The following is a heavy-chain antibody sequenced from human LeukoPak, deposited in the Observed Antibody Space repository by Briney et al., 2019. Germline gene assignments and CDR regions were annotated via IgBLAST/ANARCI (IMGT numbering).Heavy chain of an antibody. CDR3: ARGHRRYFDL. Sequence: SETLSLTCAVYGGSFGGYYWSWIRQPPGKGLECIGEINHSGSTNYNPSLKSRVTISVDTSKNQFSLKLSSVTAADTAVYYCARGHRRYFDLWGRGTLVTVSS. D-gene: IGHD1-14*01. CDR2: INHSGST. V-gene: IGHV4-34*01. J-gene: IGHJ2*01. CDR1: GGSFGGYY.